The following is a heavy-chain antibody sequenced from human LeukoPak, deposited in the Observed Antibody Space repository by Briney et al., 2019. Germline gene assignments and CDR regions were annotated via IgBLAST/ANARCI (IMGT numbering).Heavy chain of an antibody. V-gene: IGHV1-2*02. CDR1: VYTFTGYC. D-gene: IGHD3-3*01. CDR3: ARVSACDFWSGYYWRFDH. Sequence: GASEKVSFKGSVYTFTGYCMHWVRQAPGQALERMGWINPNSGCTNYTQKCQGRVSMTRVTSISTASMDLSRMRFDDTAVYYCARVSACDFWSGYYWRFDHWGQGTLVTVSS. CDR2: INPNSGCT. J-gene: IGHJ5*02.